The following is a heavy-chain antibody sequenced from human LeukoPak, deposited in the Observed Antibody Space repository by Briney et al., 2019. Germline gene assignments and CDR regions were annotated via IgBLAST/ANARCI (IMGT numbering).Heavy chain of an antibody. J-gene: IGHJ4*02. V-gene: IGHV3-7*01. CDR2: INQNGGEK. CDR3: ARYRHLGY. CDR1: GFTFSSYA. Sequence: GGSLRLSCAASGFTFSSYAMSWVRQAPGKGLEWVANINQNGGEKYYVDSVKGRFTISRDNGKNSLYLQMNSLRAEDTAVYYCARYRHLGYWGQGTLVTVSS.